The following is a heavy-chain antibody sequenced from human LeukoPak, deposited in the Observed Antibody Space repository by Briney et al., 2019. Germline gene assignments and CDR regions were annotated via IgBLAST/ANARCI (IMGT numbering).Heavy chain of an antibody. J-gene: IGHJ4*02. D-gene: IGHD5-24*01. CDR3: ARDPEGDGYNQHLVY. V-gene: IGHV1-18*01. CDR2: ISAYNGNT. CDR1: GYTFTSYG. Sequence: ASVKVSCKASGYTFTSYGISRVRQAPGQGLEWMGWISAYNGNTNYAQKLQGRVTMTTDTSTSTAYMELRSLRSDDTAVYYCARDPEGDGYNQHLVYWGQGTLVTVSS.